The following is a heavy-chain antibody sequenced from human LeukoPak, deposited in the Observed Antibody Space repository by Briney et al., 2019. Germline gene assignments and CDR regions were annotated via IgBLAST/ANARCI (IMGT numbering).Heavy chain of an antibody. D-gene: IGHD1-26*01. V-gene: IGHV3-48*01. J-gene: IGHJ6*03. Sequence: PGGSLTLSCAASGFTFSSYSMNWVRQAPGKGREWFSYISSSVSNIYYADSVKGRFTISRDNAKNSLYLQMNSLRAEDTAVYYCAREFVGTTSYYYYYMDVWGKGTTVTVSS. CDR1: GFTFSSYS. CDR3: AREFVGTTSYYYYYMDV. CDR2: ISSSVSNI.